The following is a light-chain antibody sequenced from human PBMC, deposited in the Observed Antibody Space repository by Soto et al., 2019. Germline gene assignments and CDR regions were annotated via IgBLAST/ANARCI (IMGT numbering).Light chain of an antibody. CDR1: SSDVGTYNY. J-gene: IGLJ3*02. CDR3: SSYTSSKSWI. Sequence: QSVLTQPASVSGSPGQSITISCTGTSSDVGTYNYVSWYQQHPGEAPKLIIYDVSNRPSGVSIHFSGSKSGNTASLTISGLQAEDEADYYCSSYTSSKSWIFGGGTKLTVL. V-gene: IGLV2-14*01. CDR2: DVS.